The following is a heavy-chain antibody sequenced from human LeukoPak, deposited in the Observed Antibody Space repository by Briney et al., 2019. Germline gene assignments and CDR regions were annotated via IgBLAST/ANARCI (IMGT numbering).Heavy chain of an antibody. CDR2: INHSGST. J-gene: IGHJ4*02. Sequence: PSETLSLTCAVYGGSFSGYYWSWIRQPPGKGLEWIREINHSGSTNYNPSLKSRVTISVDTSKNQFSLKLSSVTAADTAVYYCARGSSFASENCGGDCYPYYFDYWGQGTLVTVSS. D-gene: IGHD2-21*02. CDR1: GGSFSGYY. V-gene: IGHV4-34*01. CDR3: ARGSSFASENCGGDCYPYYFDY.